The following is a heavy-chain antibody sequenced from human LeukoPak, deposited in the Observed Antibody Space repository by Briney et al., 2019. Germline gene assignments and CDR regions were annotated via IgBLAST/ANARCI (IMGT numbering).Heavy chain of an antibody. V-gene: IGHV3-23*01. Sequence: GGSLRLSCAASGFTFSSYAMSWVRQAPGKGLEWVSAISGSGGSTYYADSVKGRFTISRDNSKNTLYLQMNSLRAEDTAVYYCAKIDGYIGSGWYVIPHFDYWGQGTLVTVSS. CDR1: GFTFSSYA. D-gene: IGHD6-19*01. J-gene: IGHJ4*02. CDR2: ISGSGGST. CDR3: AKIDGYIGSGWYVIPHFDY.